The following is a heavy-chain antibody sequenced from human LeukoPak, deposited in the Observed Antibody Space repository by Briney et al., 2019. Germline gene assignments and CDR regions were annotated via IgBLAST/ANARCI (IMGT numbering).Heavy chain of an antibody. D-gene: IGHD3-10*01. V-gene: IGHV3-15*01. CDR3: TTHDYYGSGTFDI. CDR2: IKRKTNGGTT. Sequence: GGSLRLSCAASGFTFSSYSMNWVRQAPGKGLEWVGRIKRKTNGGTTDYGAPVKGRFTISRDDSKNTLYLQMNSLKTEDTAVYYCTTHDYYGSGTFDIWGQGTMVTVSS. J-gene: IGHJ3*02. CDR1: GFTFSSYS.